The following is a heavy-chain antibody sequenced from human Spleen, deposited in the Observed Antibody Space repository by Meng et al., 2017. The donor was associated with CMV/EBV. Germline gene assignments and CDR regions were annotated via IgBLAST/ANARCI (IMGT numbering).Heavy chain of an antibody. CDR2: IRSNIYGGTT. D-gene: IGHD1-20*01. V-gene: IGHV3-49*04. J-gene: IGHJ4*02. CDR1: GFTFEDYA. Sequence: SLKISCTASGFTFEDYAVSWVRQAPGKGLEWLGFIRSNIYGGTTDYAASVKGRITFSRDDSKNMAYLQMDNLKVEDTAVYYCTREDYKWDDLISLNDYWGQGTLVTVSS. CDR3: TREDYKWDDLISLNDY.